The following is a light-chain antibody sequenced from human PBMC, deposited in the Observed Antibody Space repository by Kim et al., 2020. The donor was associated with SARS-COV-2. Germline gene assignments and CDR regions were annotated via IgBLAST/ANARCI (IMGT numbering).Light chain of an antibody. CDR2: GAS. CDR3: QQYNIWPLT. J-gene: IGKJ4*01. Sequence: PGERVTISCRAGESVNNKVAWYQQKPGRAPRLFIYGASTRASGIPDRFSGSWSETEFTLAISSLQSEDSAFYYCQQYNIWPLTFGGGTKVDIK. CDR1: ESVNNK. V-gene: IGKV3-15*01.